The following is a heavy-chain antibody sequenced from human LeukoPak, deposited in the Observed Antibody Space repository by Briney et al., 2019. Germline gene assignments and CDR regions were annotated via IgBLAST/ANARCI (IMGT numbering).Heavy chain of an antibody. CDR2: INAGNGNT. D-gene: IGHD2-21*02. J-gene: IGHJ4*02. CDR3: ARDLGIVLVTATLGY. CDR1: GYTFTSYA. V-gene: IGHV1-3*01. Sequence: ASVKVSCKASGYTFTSYAMHWVRQAPGQRLEWMGWINAGNGNTKYSQKFQGRVTITRDTSASTAYMELSRLRSDDTAVYYCARDLGIVLVTATLGYWGQGTLVTVSS.